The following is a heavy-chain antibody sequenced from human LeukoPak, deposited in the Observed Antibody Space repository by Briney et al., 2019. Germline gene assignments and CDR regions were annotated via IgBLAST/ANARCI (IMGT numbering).Heavy chain of an antibody. CDR1: GFTFSSYS. V-gene: IGHV3-21*01. CDR2: ISSSSSYI. CDR3: AREEGPGSYYNY. D-gene: IGHD3-10*01. Sequence: GGSLRLSCAASGFTFSSYSMNWVRQAPGKGLEWVSSISSSSSYIYYADSVKGRFTISRDNAKNSPYLQMNSLRAEDTAVYYCAREEGPGSYYNYWGQGTLVTVSS. J-gene: IGHJ4*02.